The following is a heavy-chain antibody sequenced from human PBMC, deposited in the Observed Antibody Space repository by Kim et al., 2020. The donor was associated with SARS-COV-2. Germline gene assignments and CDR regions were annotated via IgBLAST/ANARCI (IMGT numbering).Heavy chain of an antibody. CDR3: AREGVGDGSSPRPNYDYYGMDV. CDR2: ISSSSSYI. J-gene: IGHJ6*02. D-gene: IGHD2-15*01. CDR1: GFTFSSYS. Sequence: GGSLRLSCAASGFTFSSYSMNWVRQAPGKGLEWVSSISSSSSYIYYADSVKGRFTISRDNAKNSLYLQMNSLRAEDTAVYYCAREGVGDGSSPRPNYDYYGMDVWGQGTTVTVSS. V-gene: IGHV3-21*01.